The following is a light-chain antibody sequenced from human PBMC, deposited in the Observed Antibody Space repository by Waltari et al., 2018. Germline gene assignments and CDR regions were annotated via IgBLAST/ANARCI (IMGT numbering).Light chain of an antibody. CDR2: DVR. Sequence: QSALTQPPSVSGSPGQSVTISCSGTCSDVGCENRVSWYQQPPGTAPKLIIYDVRNRPSGVSHLFSGSRSGNMASLTISGLQAEDEADYYCSSYTANTRFFGGGTKLTVL. CDR1: CSDVGCENR. V-gene: IGLV2-18*02. J-gene: IGLJ2*01. CDR3: SSYTANTRF.